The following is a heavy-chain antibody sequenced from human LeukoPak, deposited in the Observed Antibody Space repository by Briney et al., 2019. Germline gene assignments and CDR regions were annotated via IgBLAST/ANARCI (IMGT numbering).Heavy chain of an antibody. J-gene: IGHJ4*02. D-gene: IGHD6-19*01. CDR1: GFTFSNYW. V-gene: IGHV3-74*01. CDR2: INSDGSST. CDR3: ARDPSSSGGGDY. Sequence: PGGSLRLSCAASGFTFSNYWMHWVRQAPGKGLVWVSRINSDGSSTTYADSVRGRFTISRDNAKNTLYLQMNSLRAEDTAVYYCARDPSSSGGGDYWGQGTLVTVSS.